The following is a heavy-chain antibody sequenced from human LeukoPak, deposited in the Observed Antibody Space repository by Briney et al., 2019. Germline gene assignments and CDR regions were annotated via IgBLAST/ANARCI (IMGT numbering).Heavy chain of an antibody. Sequence: SETLSLTCTVSGGSISSSSYYWSWIRQPPGKGLEWIGYIYYSGSTNYNPSLKSRVTISVDTSKNQFSLKLSSVTAADTAVYYCARVWVRGVIYFDYWGQGTLVTVSS. CDR2: IYYSGST. J-gene: IGHJ4*02. V-gene: IGHV4-61*01. D-gene: IGHD3-10*01. CDR1: GGSISSSSYY. CDR3: ARVWVRGVIYFDY.